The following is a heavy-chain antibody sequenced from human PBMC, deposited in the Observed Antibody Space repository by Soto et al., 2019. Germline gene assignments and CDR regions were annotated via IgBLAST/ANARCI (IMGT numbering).Heavy chain of an antibody. CDR2: IYTSGST. J-gene: IGHJ5*02. D-gene: IGHD2-2*01. CDR1: GGSISSYY. CDR3: ARHRVVPAAHFDP. Sequence: SETLSLTCTVSGGSISSYYWSWIRQPAGKGLEWIGRIYTSGSTNYNPSLKSRVTISADKSISTAYLQWSSLKASDTAMYYCARHRVVPAAHFDPWGQGTQVTVYS. V-gene: IGHV4-4*07.